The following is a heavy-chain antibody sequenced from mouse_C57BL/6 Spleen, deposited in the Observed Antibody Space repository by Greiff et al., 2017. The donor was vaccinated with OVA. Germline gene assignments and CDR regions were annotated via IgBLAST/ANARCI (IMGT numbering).Heavy chain of an antibody. CDR3: VYDGYSAFDY. V-gene: IGHV1-64*01. Sequence: QVQLQQPGAELVKPGASVKLSCKASGYTFTSYWMHWVKQRPGQGLEWIGMIHPNSGSTNYNEKFKSKATLTVDKSSSTAYMQLSSLTSEDSAVYYCVYDGYSAFDYGGKGTTLTVSS. CDR1: GYTFTSYW. D-gene: IGHD2-3*01. CDR2: IHPNSGST. J-gene: IGHJ2*01.